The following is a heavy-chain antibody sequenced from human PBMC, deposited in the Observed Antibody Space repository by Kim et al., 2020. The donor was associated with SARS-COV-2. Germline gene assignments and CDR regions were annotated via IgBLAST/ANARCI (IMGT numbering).Heavy chain of an antibody. J-gene: IGHJ3*02. CDR3: ARARGGYDWDDAFDI. Sequence: QKFQGRVTMTRNTSISTAYMELSSLRSEDTAVYYCARARGGYDWDDAFDIWGQGTMVTVSS. V-gene: IGHV1-8*01. D-gene: IGHD5-12*01.